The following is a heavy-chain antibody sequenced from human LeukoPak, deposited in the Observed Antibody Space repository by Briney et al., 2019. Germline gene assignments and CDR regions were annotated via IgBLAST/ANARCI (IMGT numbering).Heavy chain of an antibody. J-gene: IGHJ4*02. Sequence: SETLSLTCAVYGGSFSGYYWSWIRQPPGKGLEWIGEINPSVSTNYNPSLKSRVTISVDTSKNQFTLKLNSVTAADTAVYYCARDLEYCGSTSCPFDYWGQGTLVTVSS. CDR3: ARDLEYCGSTSCPFDY. V-gene: IGHV4-34*01. CDR2: INPSVST. D-gene: IGHD2-2*01. CDR1: GGSFSGYY.